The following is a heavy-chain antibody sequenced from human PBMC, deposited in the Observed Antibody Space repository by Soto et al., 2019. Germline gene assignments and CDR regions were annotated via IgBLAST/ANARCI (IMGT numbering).Heavy chain of an antibody. CDR3: VKETGNYYDSSGYYFDY. J-gene: IGHJ4*02. Sequence: GGSLRLSCAASGFPFDDYAMHWVRQAPGKGLGWVSGIHWNSGGMGYADSVKGRFTVSRDNAKNSLYLQMNSLRLEDTALYYCVKETGNYYDSSGYYFDYWGRGTLVTVSS. CDR2: IHWNSGGM. D-gene: IGHD3-22*01. CDR1: GFPFDDYA. V-gene: IGHV3-9*01.